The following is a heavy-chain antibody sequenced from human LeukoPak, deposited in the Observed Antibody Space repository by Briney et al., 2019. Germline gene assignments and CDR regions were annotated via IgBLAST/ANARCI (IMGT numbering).Heavy chain of an antibody. J-gene: IGHJ4*02. V-gene: IGHV3-23*01. Sequence: PGGSLRLSCAASGFTFSSYAMSWVRQAPGKGLEWVSAISGSGGSTYYADSVKGRFTISRDNSKNTLYLQMNSLRAEDTAVYYCAKDEEEEFWSGYYKPPFDYWGQGTLVTVSS. CDR1: GFTFSSYA. CDR3: AKDEEEEFWSGYYKPPFDY. CDR2: ISGSGGST. D-gene: IGHD3-3*01.